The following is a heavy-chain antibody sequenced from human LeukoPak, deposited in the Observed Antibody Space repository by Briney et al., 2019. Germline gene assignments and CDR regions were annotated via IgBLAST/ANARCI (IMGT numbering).Heavy chain of an antibody. J-gene: IGHJ4*02. V-gene: IGHV4-39*01. CDR2: IYYSGSS. CDR1: GGSISSSSYY. CDR3: ARLGIDPHYFDY. Sequence: SETLSLTCTVSGGSISSSSYYWGWIRQPPGKGLEWIGSIYYSGSSYYNPSLKSRVTISVDTSKNQFSLKLSSVTAADTAVYYCARLGIDPHYFDYWGRGTLVTVSS. D-gene: IGHD7-27*01.